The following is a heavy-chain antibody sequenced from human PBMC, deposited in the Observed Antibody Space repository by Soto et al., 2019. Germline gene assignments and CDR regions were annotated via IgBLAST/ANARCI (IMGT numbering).Heavy chain of an antibody. D-gene: IGHD3-10*01. Sequence: ASVKVSCKASGYTFTSYGISWVRQAPGQGLEWMGWISAYNGNTNYAQKLQGRVTMTTDTSTSTAYMELRSLRSDDTAVYYCARDKLLWFGELVNPNFDYWGEGTLVTVGS. CDR2: ISAYNGNT. CDR1: GYTFTSYG. J-gene: IGHJ4*02. V-gene: IGHV1-18*01. CDR3: ARDKLLWFGELVNPNFDY.